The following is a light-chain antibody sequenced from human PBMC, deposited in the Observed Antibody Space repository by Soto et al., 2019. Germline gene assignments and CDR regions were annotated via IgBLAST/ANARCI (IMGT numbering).Light chain of an antibody. J-gene: IGLJ3*02. Sequence: QSALTQPPSASGSLGQSVTFSCIGTSSDVGGYNYVSWYQQHPGKAPKLIVYEVHKWPSGVPDRFSGSKSGNTASLTVSGLQAEDEADYHCSSYGGNDWVFGGGTKVTVL. V-gene: IGLV2-8*01. CDR1: SSDVGGYNY. CDR2: EVH. CDR3: SSYGGNDWV.